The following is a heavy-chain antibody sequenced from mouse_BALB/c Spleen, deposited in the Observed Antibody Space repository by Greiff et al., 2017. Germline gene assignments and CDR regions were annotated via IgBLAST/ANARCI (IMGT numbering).Heavy chain of an antibody. Sequence: VKLQESGAELVMPGASVKMSCKASGYTFTDYWMHWVKQRPGQGLEWIGAIDTSDSYTSYNQKFKGKATLTVDESSSTAYMQLSSLTSEDSAVYYCARGRDGYLWYFDVWGAGTTVTVSS. CDR2: IDTSDSYT. V-gene: IGHV1-69*01. CDR3: ARGRDGYLWYFDV. J-gene: IGHJ1*01. D-gene: IGHD2-3*01. CDR1: GYTFTDYW.